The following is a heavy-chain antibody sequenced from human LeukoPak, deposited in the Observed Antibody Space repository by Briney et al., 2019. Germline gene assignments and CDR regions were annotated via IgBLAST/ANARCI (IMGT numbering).Heavy chain of an antibody. J-gene: IGHJ5*02. CDR1: GYSFTSYW. CDR3: ARNQLLWTWFDP. V-gene: IGHV5-51*01. CDR2: IYPGDSDT. D-gene: IGHD2-2*01. Sequence: KPGASLQISCKGSGYSFTSYWIGWVRLLPGKGLEWMGIIYPGDSDTRYTPSFQGQVTISADKSISTAYLQWSSLKASDTAMYYCARNQLLWTWFDPWGQGTLVTVSS.